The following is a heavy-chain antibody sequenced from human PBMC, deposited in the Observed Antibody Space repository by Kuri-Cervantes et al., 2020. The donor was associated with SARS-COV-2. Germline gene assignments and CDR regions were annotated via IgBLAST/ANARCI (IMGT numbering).Heavy chain of an antibody. CDR3: ARDSSGYYRLDY. CDR2: ISSSSSYI. J-gene: IGHJ4*02. D-gene: IGHD3-22*01. CDR1: GFTFSSYS. Sequence: GESLKISCAASGFTFSSYSMNWVRQAPGKGLEWVSSISSSSSYIYYADSVKGRLTISRDNAKNSLYLQMNSLRAEDTAVYYCARDSSGYYRLDYWGQGTLVTVSS. V-gene: IGHV3-21*01.